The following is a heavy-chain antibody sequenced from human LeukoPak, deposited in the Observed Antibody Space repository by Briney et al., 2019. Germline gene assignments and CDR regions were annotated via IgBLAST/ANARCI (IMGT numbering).Heavy chain of an antibody. CDR1: GFTFSKYW. J-gene: IGHJ4*02. Sequence: GGSLRLSCAASGFTFSKYWMLWVRQAPGKGLECVSRINTDGTVTTYADSVKGRFTVSRDNADNTMFLQMNSVRDEDTAVHYCATKQWLAPPPDSWGQGTPVTASS. V-gene: IGHV3-74*01. CDR3: ATKQWLAPPPDS. D-gene: IGHD6-19*01. CDR2: INTDGTVT.